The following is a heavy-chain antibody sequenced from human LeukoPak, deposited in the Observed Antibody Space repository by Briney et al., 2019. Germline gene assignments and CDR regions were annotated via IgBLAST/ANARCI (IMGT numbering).Heavy chain of an antibody. CDR1: GYTFTSYG. V-gene: IGHV1-18*01. D-gene: IGHD5-24*01. CDR2: ISAYNGNT. CDR3: ARGAPVEMATIDAFDI. J-gene: IGHJ3*02. Sequence: GASVKVSCKASGYTFTSYGISWVRQAPGQGLEWMGWISAYNGNTNYAQKLQGRVTMTTDTSTSTAYMELRSRRSEDTAVYYCARGAPVEMATIDAFDIWGQGTMVTVSS.